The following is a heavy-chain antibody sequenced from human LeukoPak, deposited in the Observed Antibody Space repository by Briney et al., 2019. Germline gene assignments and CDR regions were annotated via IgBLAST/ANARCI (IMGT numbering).Heavy chain of an antibody. CDR1: GFAFNTYA. CDR2: IWHDGSHK. D-gene: IGHD4-17*01. V-gene: IGHV3-33*01. J-gene: IGHJ4*02. CDR3: ARDSAYGDFYINYFDY. Sequence: GGSLRLSCAASGFAFNTYAMHWVRQAPGQGLEWVALIWHDGSHKFYSNSVRGQFTISRDNSKNTVSLQMNNLRPEDTAVYYCARDSAYGDFYINYFDYWGQGTLVTVSS.